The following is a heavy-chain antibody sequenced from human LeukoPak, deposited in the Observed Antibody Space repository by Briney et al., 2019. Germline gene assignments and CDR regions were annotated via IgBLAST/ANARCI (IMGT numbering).Heavy chain of an antibody. V-gene: IGHV1-2*06. Sequence: ASVKVSCKASGYTFTGYYMHWVRQAPGQGLEWMGRINPNSGSTNYAQKFQGRVTMTRDTSISTAYMELSRLRSDDTAVYYCLVATTGSYYYYYMDVWGKGTTVTVSS. J-gene: IGHJ6*03. CDR3: LVATTGSYYYYYMDV. D-gene: IGHD2-15*01. CDR1: GYTFTGYY. CDR2: INPNSGST.